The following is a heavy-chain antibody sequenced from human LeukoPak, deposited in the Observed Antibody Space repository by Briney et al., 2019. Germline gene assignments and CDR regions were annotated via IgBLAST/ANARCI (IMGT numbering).Heavy chain of an antibody. Sequence: GGSLRLSCAASGFNFYEYGLSWVRQVPGKGLEWVSGINWSGGSTGYADSVKGRFTISRDNAKKSLYLQMNSLKTEDSALYYCARDSDSYYFDPPLSFHIWGQGTMVTVSP. J-gene: IGHJ3*02. CDR3: ARDSDSYYFDPPLSFHI. D-gene: IGHD2-21*02. CDR2: INWSGGST. V-gene: IGHV3-20*04. CDR1: GFNFYEYG.